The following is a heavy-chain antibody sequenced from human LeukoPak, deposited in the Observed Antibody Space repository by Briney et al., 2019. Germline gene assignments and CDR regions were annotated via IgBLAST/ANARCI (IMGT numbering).Heavy chain of an antibody. CDR1: GGSFSGYY. D-gene: IGHD2-8*02. CDR2: INHSGST. V-gene: IGHV4-34*01. J-gene: IGHJ5*02. CDR3: ARRPPAGGTDWFDP. Sequence: SETLSLTCAVYGGSFSGYYWSWIRQPPGKGLEWIGEINHSGSTNYNPSLKSRVTISVDTSKNQFSLKLSSVTAADTAVYYCARRPPAGGTDWFDPWGQGTLVTVSS.